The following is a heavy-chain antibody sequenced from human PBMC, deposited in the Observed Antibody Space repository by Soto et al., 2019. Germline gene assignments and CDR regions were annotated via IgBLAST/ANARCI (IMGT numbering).Heavy chain of an antibody. CDR2: ISAYNGNT. CDR3: ARAHHSPVGGNFAW. D-gene: IGHD2-21*02. J-gene: IGHJ4*02. CDR1: CYTFTSYG. Sequence: GASVKVSCKSSCYTFTSYGISLFRHSPGQGLEWMGWISAYNGNTNYAQKLQGRVTMTTDTSTSTAYMELRSLRSDDTAVYYCARAHHSPVGGNFAWWGQGTLVTVSS. V-gene: IGHV1-18*01.